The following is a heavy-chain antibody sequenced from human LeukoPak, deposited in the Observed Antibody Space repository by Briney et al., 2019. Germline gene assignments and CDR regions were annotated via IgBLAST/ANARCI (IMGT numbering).Heavy chain of an antibody. V-gene: IGHV4-4*07. CDR3: ARSGGYYDVFYGMDV. D-gene: IGHD1-26*01. Sequence: SETLSLTCTVSGGSISSYYWSWIRQPAGKGLEWIGRIYTSGSTNYNPSLKSRVTMSVDTPKNQFSLKLSSVTAADTAVYYCARSGGYYDVFYGMDVWGQGTTVTVSS. CDR1: GGSISSYY. J-gene: IGHJ6*02. CDR2: IYTSGST.